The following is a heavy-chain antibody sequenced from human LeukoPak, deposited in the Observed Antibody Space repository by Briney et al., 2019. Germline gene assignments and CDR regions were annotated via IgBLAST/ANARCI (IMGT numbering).Heavy chain of an antibody. D-gene: IGHD3-22*01. CDR3: ARDLPMAYYYDSSGYYSLAAFAY. CDR1: GFTFSSYS. V-gene: IGHV3-21*01. Sequence: PGGSLRLSCAASGFTFSSYSMNWVRQAPGKGLEWVSSISSSSSYIYYADSVKGRFIISRDNAKNSLYLQMNSLRAEDTAVYYCARDLPMAYYYDSSGYYSLAAFAYWGQGTLVTVSS. J-gene: IGHJ4*02. CDR2: ISSSSSYI.